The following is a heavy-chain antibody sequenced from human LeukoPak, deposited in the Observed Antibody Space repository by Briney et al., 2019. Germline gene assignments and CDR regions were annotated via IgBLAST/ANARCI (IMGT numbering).Heavy chain of an antibody. CDR2: FKKKTDSEST. Sequence: GGFLRLSCAASGFTFSNAWMSWVRQAPGKGLEWVGRFKKKTDSESTDYAAPVKGRFTISRDDSKNPPYLEMNSLKGDDTAVYYCAAGTGTSDFDYWGQGTLVTVSS. D-gene: IGHD1-1*01. CDR3: AAGTGTSDFDY. CDR1: GFTFSNAW. J-gene: IGHJ4*02. V-gene: IGHV3-15*01.